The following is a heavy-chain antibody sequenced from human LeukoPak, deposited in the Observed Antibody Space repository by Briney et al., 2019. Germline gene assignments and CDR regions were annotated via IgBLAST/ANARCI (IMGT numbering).Heavy chain of an antibody. V-gene: IGHV1-18*04. CDR3: ARGSSGYGYGYAVDY. CDR1: GYTFTSYG. CDR2: ISAYNGNT. D-gene: IGHD5-18*01. Sequence: AASVKVSCKASGYTFTSYGISRVRQAPGQGLEWMGLISAYNGNTNYAHKLQGRVTMTTDTSTSTAYMELRSLRSDDTAVYYCARGSSGYGYGYAVDYWGQGTLVTVSS. J-gene: IGHJ4*02.